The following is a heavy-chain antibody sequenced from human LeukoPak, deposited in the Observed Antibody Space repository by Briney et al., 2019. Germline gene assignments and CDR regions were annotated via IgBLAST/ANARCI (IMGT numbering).Heavy chain of an antibody. CDR1: GFTFSSYA. CDR2: ISGSGGSA. CDR3: AKDHYYYGSGNQLDY. D-gene: IGHD3-10*01. J-gene: IGHJ4*02. Sequence: PGGSLRLSCAASGFTFSSYAMSWVRQAPGKGLEWVSGISGSGGSAYYADSVKGRFTISKDNSKNTLYLEMNSLRAEDTAVYYCAKDHYYYGSGNQLDYWGQGTLVTVSS. V-gene: IGHV3-23*01.